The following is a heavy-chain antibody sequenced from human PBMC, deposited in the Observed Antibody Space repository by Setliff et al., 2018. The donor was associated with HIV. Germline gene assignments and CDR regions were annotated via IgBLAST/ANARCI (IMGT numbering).Heavy chain of an antibody. CDR2: IYTSGST. CDR3: ARSLDDIPRDGYNWCQLDY. CDR1: GGSVSSGSYY. D-gene: IGHD1-20*01. Sequence: PWETLSLTCTVSGGSVSSGSYYWSWFRQPAGKGLEWIGRIYTSGSTNYNPSLKSRLTISLDTSKNQFSLKLSSVTSADTAVYYCARSLDDIPRDGYNWCQLDYWGQGTLVIVSS. J-gene: IGHJ4*02. V-gene: IGHV4-61*02.